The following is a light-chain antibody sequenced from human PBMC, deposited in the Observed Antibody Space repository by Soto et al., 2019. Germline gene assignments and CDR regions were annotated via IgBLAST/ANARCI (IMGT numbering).Light chain of an antibody. V-gene: IGLV1-44*01. J-gene: IGLJ3*02. CDR2: SNN. Sequence: QSVLTQPPSASGTPGQRVSISCSGNSSNIGSNSVNWYQHLPGTAPKLLVYSNNRRPSGVPDQLSGSKSGASASLAFSGLQSEDEAEYFCAAWDDSLNGWVFGGGTKLTVL. CDR1: SSNIGSNS. CDR3: AAWDDSLNGWV.